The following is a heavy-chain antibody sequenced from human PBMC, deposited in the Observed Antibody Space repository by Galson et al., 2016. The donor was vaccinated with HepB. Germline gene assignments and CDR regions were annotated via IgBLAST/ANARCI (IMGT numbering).Heavy chain of an antibody. J-gene: IGHJ2*01. V-gene: IGHV1-2*02. Sequence: SVKVSCKASGYTFTDYYLHWVRQAPGQGLEWMGWVNPKRGDGDYAQKFRGRLTITRDKAISTTYMELRSLRSDDTAIYYCARDSGRTGTYWYFPFWGRGTLVTVSS. CDR3: ARDSGRTGTYWYFPF. CDR1: GYTFTDYY. D-gene: IGHD1/OR15-1a*01. CDR2: VNPKRGDG.